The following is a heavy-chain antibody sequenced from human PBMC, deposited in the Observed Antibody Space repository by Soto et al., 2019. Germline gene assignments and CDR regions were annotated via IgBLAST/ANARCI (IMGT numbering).Heavy chain of an antibody. D-gene: IGHD2-21*02. J-gene: IGHJ4*02. V-gene: IGHV3-30-3*01. CDR2: ISYDGSNK. CDR3: ARDREVLAYCGGDCSPGDY. Sequence: QVQLVEPGGGVVQPGRSLRLSCAASGFTFSSYAMHWVRQAPGKGLEWVAVISYDGSNKYYADSVKGRFTISRDNSKNTLYLQMNSLRAEDTAVYYCARDREVLAYCGGDCSPGDYWGQGTLVTVSS. CDR1: GFTFSSYA.